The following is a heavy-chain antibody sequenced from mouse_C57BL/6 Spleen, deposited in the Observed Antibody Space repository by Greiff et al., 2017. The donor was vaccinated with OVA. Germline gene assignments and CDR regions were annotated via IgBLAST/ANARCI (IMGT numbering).Heavy chain of an antibody. Sequence: EVQLQESGPGLVKPSQSLSLTCSVTGYSITSGYYWNWIRQFPGNKLEWMGYISYDGSNNYNPSLKNRISITRDTSKNQFFLKLNSVTTEDTATYYCASNYDYDWYFDVWGTGTTVTVSS. D-gene: IGHD2-4*01. V-gene: IGHV3-6*01. CDR3: ASNYDYDWYFDV. CDR2: ISYDGSN. CDR1: GYSITSGYY. J-gene: IGHJ1*03.